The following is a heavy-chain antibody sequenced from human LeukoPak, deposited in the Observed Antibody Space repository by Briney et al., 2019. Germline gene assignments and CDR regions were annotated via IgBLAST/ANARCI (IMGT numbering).Heavy chain of an antibody. J-gene: IGHJ3*01. V-gene: IGHV3-48*04. CDR2: ISVSSRNVI. CDR1: GFTFSSYS. Sequence: AGGSLRLSCAASGFTFSSYSMNWVRQAPGKGLEWLSYISVSSRNVIDYADSVKGRFAISRDDAKNSLYLQMNSLRAEDTAVYFCARDFGPRLYAFDVWGQGTMITVSS. CDR3: ARDFGPRLYAFDV. D-gene: IGHD3-16*01.